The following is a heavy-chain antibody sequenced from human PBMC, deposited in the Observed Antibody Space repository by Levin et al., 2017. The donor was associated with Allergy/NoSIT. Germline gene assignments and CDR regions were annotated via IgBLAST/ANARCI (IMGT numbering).Heavy chain of an antibody. Sequence: ASVKVSCKTSNYSFSSYGVIWLRQAPGQGLEWMGWIAPYSGRTNYSPNMQGRLTLTADTSATTAYMELRSLRSDDTAMYYCARAKTGSYLVDFWGQGTLVNVSS. D-gene: IGHD3-10*01. CDR2: IAPYSGRT. J-gene: IGHJ4*02. V-gene: IGHV1-18*01. CDR3: ARAKTGSYLVDF. CDR1: NYSFSSYG.